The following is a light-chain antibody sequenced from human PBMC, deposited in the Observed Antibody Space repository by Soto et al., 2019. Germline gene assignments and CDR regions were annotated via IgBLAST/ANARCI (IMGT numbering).Light chain of an antibody. CDR1: QSVSSY. CDR2: DAS. CDR3: QQYGSSPRT. Sequence: EIVLTQSPATLSLSPGERATLSCRASQSVSSYSAWYQQKPGQAPRLLIYDASNRATGIPARFSGSGSGTDFTLTISSLEPEDFAVYYCQQYGSSPRTFGQGTKVEIK. J-gene: IGKJ1*01. V-gene: IGKV3-11*01.